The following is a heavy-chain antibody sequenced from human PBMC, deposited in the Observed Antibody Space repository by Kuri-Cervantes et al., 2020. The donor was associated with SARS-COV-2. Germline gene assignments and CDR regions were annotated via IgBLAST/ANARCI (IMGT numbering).Heavy chain of an antibody. V-gene: IGHV2-5*02. J-gene: IGHJ5*02. CDR3: ARKQYYDFWSGHTMSWFDP. Sequence: SGPTLVKPTQTLTLTCTFSGFSLSTSGVGVGWIRQPPGKALEWLAPIYWDDDKRYSPSLKSRLTITKDTSKNQVVLTMTNMDPVDTATYYCARKQYYDFWSGHTMSWFDPWGQGTLVTVSS. CDR1: GFSLSTSGVG. D-gene: IGHD3-3*01. CDR2: IYWDDDK.